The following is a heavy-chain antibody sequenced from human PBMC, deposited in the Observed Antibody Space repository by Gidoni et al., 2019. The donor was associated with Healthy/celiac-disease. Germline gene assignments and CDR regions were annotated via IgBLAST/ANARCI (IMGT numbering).Heavy chain of an antibody. CDR3: ARDLVRGVVDY. J-gene: IGHJ4*02. D-gene: IGHD3-10*01. V-gene: IGHV3-66*01. CDR1: GCTVSSNY. CDR2: IYTGGST. Sequence: EVQLVESGGGLVQPGGSLRLSCAASGCTVSSNYMSWFRQAPGMGLDCVSVIYTGGSTYYADSVKARFTITRDNSQNPLYLQLNSLSAEDTAVYYCARDLVRGVVDYWGQGTLVTVSS.